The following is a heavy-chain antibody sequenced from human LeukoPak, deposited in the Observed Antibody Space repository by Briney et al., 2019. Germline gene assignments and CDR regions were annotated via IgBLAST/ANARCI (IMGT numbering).Heavy chain of an antibody. D-gene: IGHD5-12*01. CDR2: INPDGSNT. CDR3: ARGPSGYHNT. Sequence: GGSLRLSCAASGFTFSNYWMHWVRQDPGKGLVWVSYINPDGSNTNYADSVKGRFTISRDNSKNTLYLQMNSLRAEDTAVYYCARGPSGYHNTGGQGTLVTVSS. J-gene: IGHJ4*02. CDR1: GFTFSNYW. V-gene: IGHV3-74*01.